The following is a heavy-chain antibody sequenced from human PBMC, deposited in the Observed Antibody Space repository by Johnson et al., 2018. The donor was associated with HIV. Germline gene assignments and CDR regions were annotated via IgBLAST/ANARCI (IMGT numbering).Heavy chain of an antibody. V-gene: IGHV3-30*02. CDR3: AKSPGKDNGGNSGGIDF. Sequence: VQLVESGGGLVQPGGSLRLSCAASGFTFSSYGMHWVRQAPGKGLEWVAFIRYDGSNKYYADSVKGRFTISRDNSKNTLYLQMNSLRAEDTAVYYCAKSPGKDNGGNSGGIDFWGQGTRVTVSS. D-gene: IGHD4-23*01. CDR2: IRYDGSNK. CDR1: GFTFSSYG. J-gene: IGHJ3*01.